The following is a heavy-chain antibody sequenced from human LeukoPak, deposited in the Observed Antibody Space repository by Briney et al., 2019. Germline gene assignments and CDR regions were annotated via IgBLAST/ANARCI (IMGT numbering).Heavy chain of an antibody. V-gene: IGHV6-1*01. CDR1: GDSVSSNSAA. Sequence: SQTLSLTCAISGDSVSSNSAAWNWIRQSPSRGLEWLGRTYYRSKWYNDYAESVKSRITINPETYKNQFSLQLNSVTPEDTAVYYCARALLPPLPAADAFDIWGQGTMVTVSS. D-gene: IGHD2-2*01. CDR3: ARALLPPLPAADAFDI. J-gene: IGHJ3*02. CDR2: TYYRSKWYN.